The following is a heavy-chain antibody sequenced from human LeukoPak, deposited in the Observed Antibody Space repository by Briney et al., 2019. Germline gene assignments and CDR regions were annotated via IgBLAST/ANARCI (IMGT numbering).Heavy chain of an antibody. J-gene: IGHJ4*02. D-gene: IGHD3-22*01. CDR3: ARQGYYDRSGYYS. CDR1: GFTFSSYS. V-gene: IGHV3-48*01. Sequence: PGGSLRLSCAASGFTFSSYSMNWVRQAPGKGLEWVSYINTGSSTIYYADSVKGRFTISRDNAKNSLYLQMNSLRAEDTAVYYCARQGYYDRSGYYSWGQGTLVTVSS. CDR2: INTGSSTI.